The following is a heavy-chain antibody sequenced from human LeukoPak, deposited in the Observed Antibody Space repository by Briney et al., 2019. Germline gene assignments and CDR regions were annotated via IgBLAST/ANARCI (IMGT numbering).Heavy chain of an antibody. CDR3: VRGRLPMDV. J-gene: IGHJ6*03. CDR1: GFDFSSYS. V-gene: IGHV3-48*01. Sequence: PGGSLRLSCAASGFDFSSYSMHWVRQAPGKGLEWLSYIIGSGSVIYYADSVKSRFTISRDNGKNSLFLHMNSLRAEDTAVYYCVRGRLPMDVWGTGTTVTVSS. CDR2: IIGSGSVI.